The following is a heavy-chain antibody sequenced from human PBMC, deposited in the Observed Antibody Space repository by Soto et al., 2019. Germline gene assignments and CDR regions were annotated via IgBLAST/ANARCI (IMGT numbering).Heavy chain of an antibody. CDR2: IIPIFGTA. Sequence: SVKVSCKASGGAFSSYAISWVRQAPGQGLEWMGGIIPIFGTANYAQKFQGRVTITADKSISTAYLQWSSLKASDTAMYYCARTYYYGSGSYNWFDPWGQGTLVTVSS. J-gene: IGHJ5*02. V-gene: IGHV1-69*06. D-gene: IGHD3-10*01. CDR1: GGAFSSYA. CDR3: ARTYYYGSGSYNWFDP.